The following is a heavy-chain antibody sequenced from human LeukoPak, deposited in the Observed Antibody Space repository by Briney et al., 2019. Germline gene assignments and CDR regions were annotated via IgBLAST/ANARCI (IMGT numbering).Heavy chain of an antibody. Sequence: PGRSLRLSCAASGFTFSSYGMHWVRQAPGKGLEWVARIWYDGSSKYYRDSVKGRFTISRDNSKNTLYLQMNSLRDEDTAVYYCAREMGLNIVATFGYWGQGTLVTVSS. CDR2: IWYDGSSK. CDR1: GFTFSSYG. V-gene: IGHV3-33*01. CDR3: AREMGLNIVATFGY. D-gene: IGHD5-12*01. J-gene: IGHJ4*02.